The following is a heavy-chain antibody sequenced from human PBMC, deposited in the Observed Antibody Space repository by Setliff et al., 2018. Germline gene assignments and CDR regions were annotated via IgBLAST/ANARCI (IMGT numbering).Heavy chain of an antibody. J-gene: IGHJ4*02. CDR2: IYGDDDK. V-gene: IGHV2-5*02. CDR3: AKRGPYCSGGTCHYYFDY. CDR1: GFSLSTSAVG. Sequence: SGPTLVNPTQTLTLTCTFSGFSLSTSAVGVGWIRQPPGKALEWLAHIYGDDDKWYSPSLKSRLTITKDTSKNQVVLTMTNLDPVDTATYYCAKRGPYCSGGTCHYYFDYWGQGTLVTVSS. D-gene: IGHD2-15*01.